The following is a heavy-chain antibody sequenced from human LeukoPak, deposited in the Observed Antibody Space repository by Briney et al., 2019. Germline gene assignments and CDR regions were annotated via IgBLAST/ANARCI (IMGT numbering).Heavy chain of an antibody. Sequence: PSETLSLTCTVSGGSISSGGYCWSWIRQHPGKGLEWIGYIYYSGSTYYNPSLKSRVTISVDTSKNQFSLKLSSVTAADTAVYYCARDSGRDAFDIWGQGTMVTVSS. J-gene: IGHJ3*02. V-gene: IGHV4-31*03. CDR3: ARDSGRDAFDI. CDR1: GGSISSGGYC. CDR2: IYYSGST.